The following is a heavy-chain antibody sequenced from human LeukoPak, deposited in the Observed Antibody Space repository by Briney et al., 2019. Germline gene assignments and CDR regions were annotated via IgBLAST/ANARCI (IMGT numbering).Heavy chain of an antibody. CDR2: ISSSSSYI. CDR1: GFTFSSYS. Sequence: PGGSLRLSCAASGFTFSSYSMNWVRQAPGKGLEWVSSISSSSSYIYYADSVKGRFTISRDNAKNSLYLQTNSLRAEDTAVYYCAITAAADNDAFDIWGQGTMVTVSS. D-gene: IGHD6-13*01. V-gene: IGHV3-21*01. CDR3: AITAAADNDAFDI. J-gene: IGHJ3*02.